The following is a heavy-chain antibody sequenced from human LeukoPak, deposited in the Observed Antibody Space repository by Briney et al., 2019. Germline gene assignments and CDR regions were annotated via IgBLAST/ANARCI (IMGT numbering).Heavy chain of an antibody. CDR2: ISGSGGST. Sequence: PGGSLRLSCAASGFTFSSYAMSWVRQAPGKGLEWVSAISGSGGSTYYADSVKGRFAISRDNSKNTLYLQMNSLGAEDTAVYYCAKDLGSGWYDPGYYFDYWGQGTLVTVSS. V-gene: IGHV3-23*01. CDR3: AKDLGSGWYDPGYYFDY. J-gene: IGHJ4*02. D-gene: IGHD6-19*01. CDR1: GFTFSSYA.